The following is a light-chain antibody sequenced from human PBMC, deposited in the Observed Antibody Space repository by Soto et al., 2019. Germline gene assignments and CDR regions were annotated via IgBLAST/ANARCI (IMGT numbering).Light chain of an antibody. CDR2: DAS. CDR1: QSVSSF. J-gene: IGKJ4*01. Sequence: ETVLTQSPATLSLSPGERATLSCRASQSVSSFLAWYQQKPGQAPRLLIYDASNRATGIPARFSGSGSGTDFTLTISSLEPEDSAVYYCQQRSNRLTFGGGTKVDIK. V-gene: IGKV3-11*01. CDR3: QQRSNRLT.